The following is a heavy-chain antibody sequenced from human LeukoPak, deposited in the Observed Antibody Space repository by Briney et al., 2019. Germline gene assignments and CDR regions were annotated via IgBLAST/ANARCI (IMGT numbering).Heavy chain of an antibody. D-gene: IGHD3-10*01. Sequence: GGSLRLSCAASGFTFSSYGMHWVRQAPGKGLEWVAVISYDGSNKYYADPVKGRFTISRDNSKNTLYLQMNSLRAEDTAVYYCAKCSTRQGWFGAFYYYYGMDVWGQGTTVTVSS. CDR1: GFTFSSYG. CDR3: AKCSTRQGWFGAFYYYYGMDV. CDR2: ISYDGSNK. V-gene: IGHV3-30*18. J-gene: IGHJ6*02.